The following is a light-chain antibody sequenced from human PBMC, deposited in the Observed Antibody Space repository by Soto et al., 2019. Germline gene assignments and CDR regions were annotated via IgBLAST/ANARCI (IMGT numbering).Light chain of an antibody. CDR2: EVS. CDR1: SSDIGDYNY. CDR3: GSYTTSSTPSYV. V-gene: IGLV2-8*01. J-gene: IGLJ1*01. Sequence: QSALTQPPSASGSLGQSVTISCTGTSSDIGDYNYVSWYQQHAGKAPKVMIYEVSQRPSGVPDRFSGSKSGNTASLTVSGLQAEDEADYYCGSYTTSSTPSYVFGTGTKLTVL.